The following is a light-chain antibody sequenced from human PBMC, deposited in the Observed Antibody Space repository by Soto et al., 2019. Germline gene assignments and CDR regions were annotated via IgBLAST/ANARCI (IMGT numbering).Light chain of an antibody. CDR2: GAS. V-gene: IGKV3-11*01. Sequence: EIEMTQSPATTSSSARESPTLSCRASQSVSSRLAWYQQKPGQAPRLLISGASSRATGIPDRFSGSGSGTDFTLTISSLEPEDFAVYYCQQRSDWPPITFGQRTRLEI. J-gene: IGKJ5*01. CDR3: QQRSDWPPIT. CDR1: QSVSSR.